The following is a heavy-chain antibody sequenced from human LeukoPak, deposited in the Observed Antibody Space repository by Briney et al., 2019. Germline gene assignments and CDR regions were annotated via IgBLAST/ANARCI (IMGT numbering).Heavy chain of an antibody. J-gene: IGHJ1*01. V-gene: IGHV4-30-2*01. D-gene: IGHD3-10*01. CDR2: IYHSGST. CDR3: ARGKRGLLYSSRGPPQH. Sequence: PSETLSLTCTVSGGSISSGGYYWSWIRQPPGKGLGWIGYIYHSGSTYYNPPLKRRVTISVDTSKNQFSLKLSSVTAADTAVYYCARGKRGLLYSSRGPPQHWGQGTLVTVSS. CDR1: GGSISSGGYY.